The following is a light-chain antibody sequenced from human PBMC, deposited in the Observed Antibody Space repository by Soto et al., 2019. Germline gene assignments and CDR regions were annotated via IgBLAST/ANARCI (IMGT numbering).Light chain of an antibody. V-gene: IGLV2-11*01. CDR1: SSDVGGYNF. Sequence: QSALTQPRSVSGSPGQSVTISCTGTSSDVGGYNFVSWYQHHPGKAPKLMIYEVTIRPSGVSDRFSGSKSGNTASLTVSGLQAEDEADYYCSSYTGGNPSYVFGTGTKVTVL. CDR3: SSYTGGNPSYV. J-gene: IGLJ1*01. CDR2: EVT.